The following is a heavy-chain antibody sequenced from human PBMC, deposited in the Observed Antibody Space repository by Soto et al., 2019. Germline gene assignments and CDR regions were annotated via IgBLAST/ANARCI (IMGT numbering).Heavy chain of an antibody. D-gene: IGHD2-2*01. J-gene: IGHJ5*02. Sequence: SETLSLTCAVYGGSFSGYYWSWIRQPPGKGLEWIGEINHSGSTNYNPSLKSRVTISVDTSKNQFSLKLSSVTAADTAVYYCARNPGYCSSTSCYGGWFDPWGQGTLVT. V-gene: IGHV4-34*01. CDR3: ARNPGYCSSTSCYGGWFDP. CDR1: GGSFSGYY. CDR2: INHSGST.